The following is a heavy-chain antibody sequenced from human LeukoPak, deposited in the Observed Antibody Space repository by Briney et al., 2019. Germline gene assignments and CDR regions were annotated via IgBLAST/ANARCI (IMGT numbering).Heavy chain of an antibody. J-gene: IGHJ4*02. Sequence: SETLSLTCAVYGGSFNNYYWRWIRQPPGKGLEWIGEINHSGGTNYNPSLKSRVTVSVDMSKNHFSLELTSVTAADTAVYYCARAAATSHGLEGCWGQGTLVTVSS. CDR2: INHSGGT. V-gene: IGHV4-34*01. D-gene: IGHD3-3*01. CDR1: GGSFNNYY. CDR3: ARAAATSHGLEGC.